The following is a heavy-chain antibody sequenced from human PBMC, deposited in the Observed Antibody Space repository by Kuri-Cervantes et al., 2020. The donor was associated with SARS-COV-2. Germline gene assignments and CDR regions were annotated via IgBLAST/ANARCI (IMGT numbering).Heavy chain of an antibody. CDR1: GGSVISSSFY. Sequence: SETLSLTCTVSGGSVISSSFYWGWIRQPPGKGLEWIGSIYYSGNTYYNPSLKSRLTMSVYTSQNQFSLKLDSMTAADTAVYYCAKHDYGDYGTFDYWGQGTLVTVSS. D-gene: IGHD4-17*01. CDR3: AKHDYGDYGTFDY. V-gene: IGHV4-39*01. J-gene: IGHJ4*02. CDR2: IYYSGNT.